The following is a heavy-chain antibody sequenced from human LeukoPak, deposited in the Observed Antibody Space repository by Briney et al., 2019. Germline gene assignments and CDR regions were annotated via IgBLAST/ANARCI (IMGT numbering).Heavy chain of an antibody. J-gene: IGHJ4*02. CDR2: ISGSGGST. CDR3: AKLAADRLRTENFDY. CDR1: GFTFSSYA. V-gene: IGHV3-23*01. Sequence: GGSLRLSCAASGFTFSSYAMSWVRQAPGKGLGWVSAISGSGGSTYYADSVKGRFTISRDNSKNTLYLQMNSLRAEDTAVYYCAKLAADRLRTENFDYWGQGTLVTVSS. D-gene: IGHD6-13*01.